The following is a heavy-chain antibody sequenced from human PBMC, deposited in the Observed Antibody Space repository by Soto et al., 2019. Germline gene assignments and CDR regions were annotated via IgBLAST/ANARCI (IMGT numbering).Heavy chain of an antibody. Sequence: QVQLVESGGGVVQPGRSLRLSCAASGFTFRSYVMHWVRQAPGKGLEWVALISSDESDKYYADSVRGRFTNSRDNSKNTLYLEMNSLRSEDTAVYYCAKHRGTHRNYWGQGTLVSVSS. CDR2: ISSDESDK. V-gene: IGHV3-30*18. J-gene: IGHJ4*02. CDR3: AKHRGTHRNY. CDR1: GFTFRSYV.